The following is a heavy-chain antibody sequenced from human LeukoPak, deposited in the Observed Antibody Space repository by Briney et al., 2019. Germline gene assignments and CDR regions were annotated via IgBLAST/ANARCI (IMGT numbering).Heavy chain of an antibody. J-gene: IGHJ3*02. D-gene: IGHD2/OR15-2a*01. CDR3: ARDSKIFTIDAFDI. Sequence: SETLSLTCTVSGGSISTYSWSWIRQPPGEGLEWIGYVDYSGTTTYNPSLKSRVIISVDRSSNQFSLKLNSVTAADTAVYYCARDSKIFTIDAFDIWGQGTMITVSS. V-gene: IGHV4-59*01. CDR1: GGSISTYS. CDR2: VDYSGTT.